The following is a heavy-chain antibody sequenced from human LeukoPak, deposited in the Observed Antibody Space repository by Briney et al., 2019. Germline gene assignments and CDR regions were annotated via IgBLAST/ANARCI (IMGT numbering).Heavy chain of an antibody. Sequence: SVKVSCKASGGTFSSYAISWVRQAPGQGLEWMGGIIPIFGTANYAQKFQGRVTITADKSTSTAYMELSSLRSEDTAVYYCARVWCSGGSCYSFDYWGQGTLVTVSS. D-gene: IGHD2-15*01. CDR3: ARVWCSGGSCYSFDY. V-gene: IGHV1-69*06. CDR2: IIPIFGTA. J-gene: IGHJ4*02. CDR1: GGTFSSYA.